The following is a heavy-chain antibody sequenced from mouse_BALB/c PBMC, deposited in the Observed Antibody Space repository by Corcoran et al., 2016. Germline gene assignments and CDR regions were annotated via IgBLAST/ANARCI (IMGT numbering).Heavy chain of an antibody. CDR1: GYTFTSYV. Sequence: EVQLQQSGPELVKPGASVKMSCKASGYTFTSYVMHWVKQKPGQGLEWIGYINPYNDGTKYNEKFKGKATLTSDKSSSTAYMELSSLTSEDSAVYYCARNYRYPNYYAMDYWGQGTSVTVSS. CDR2: INPYNDGT. V-gene: IGHV1S136*01. D-gene: IGHD2-14*01. J-gene: IGHJ4*01. CDR3: ARNYRYPNYYAMDY.